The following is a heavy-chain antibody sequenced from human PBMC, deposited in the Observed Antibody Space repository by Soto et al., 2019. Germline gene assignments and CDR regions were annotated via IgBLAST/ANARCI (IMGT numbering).Heavy chain of an antibody. CDR1: GGPFLSYA. D-gene: IGHD3-10*01. CDR3: APQYNPGSGTYFDS. Sequence: QVQLVQSGAEVKKPGSSVKVSCKASGGPFLSYAITWVRQAPGQGLEWMGGLIPVFGPQHYAQKFQCRVTVTAEESTKTTYMELSSLRSEETAVYYCAPQYNPGSGTYFDSWGQGTLVTVSS. V-gene: IGHV1-69*12. CDR2: LIPVFGPQ. J-gene: IGHJ4*02.